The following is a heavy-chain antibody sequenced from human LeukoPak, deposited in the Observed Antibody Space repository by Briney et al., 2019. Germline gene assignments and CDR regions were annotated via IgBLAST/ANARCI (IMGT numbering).Heavy chain of an antibody. V-gene: IGHV3-30*03. CDR1: GFTFSSYG. J-gene: IGHJ3*02. D-gene: IGHD6-13*01. Sequence: GRSLRLSCAASGFTFSSYGMHWVRQAPGKGLEWVAVISYDGSNKYYADSVKGRFTISRDNSKNTLYLQMNSLRAEDTAVYYCARGSSSWEDDAFDIWGQGTMVTVSS. CDR2: ISYDGSNK. CDR3: ARGSSSWEDDAFDI.